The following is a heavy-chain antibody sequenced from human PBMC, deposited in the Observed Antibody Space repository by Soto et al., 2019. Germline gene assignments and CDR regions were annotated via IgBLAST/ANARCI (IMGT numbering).Heavy chain of an antibody. Sequence: QVQLQESDAGLVKASQTLSLTCTVSGGSVSSGAYYWTWIRQRPGKCLEWIGYIYYSGSTYYSPSLKSRLSISLDTSKNQFSLRLSSVTVADTAMYYCARARLRAVYAFDIWGQGTMVTVSS. CDR2: IYYSGST. D-gene: IGHD5-12*01. J-gene: IGHJ3*02. CDR3: ARARLRAVYAFDI. CDR1: GGSVSSGAYY. V-gene: IGHV4-31*03.